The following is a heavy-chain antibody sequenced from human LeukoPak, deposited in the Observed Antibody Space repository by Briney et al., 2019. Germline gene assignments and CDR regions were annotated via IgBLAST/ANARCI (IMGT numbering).Heavy chain of an antibody. CDR1: GYTFTSYG. CDR2: ISAYNGNT. CDR3: ARDRDVLLWFGELLFPEAFDI. D-gene: IGHD3-10*01. J-gene: IGHJ3*02. Sequence: ASVKVSCKASGYTFTSYGISWVRQAPGQGLEWMGWISAYNGNTNYAQKLQGRVTMTTDTSTSTAYMELRSLRSDDTAVYYCARDRDVLLWFGELLFPEAFDIRGQGTMVTVSS. V-gene: IGHV1-18*01.